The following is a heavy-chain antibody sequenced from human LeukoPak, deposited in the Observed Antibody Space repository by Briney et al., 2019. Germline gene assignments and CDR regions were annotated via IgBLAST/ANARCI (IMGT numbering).Heavy chain of an antibody. CDR1: GGSISSYY. J-gene: IGHJ4*02. Sequence: SETLSLTCTVSGGSISSYYWSWIRQPPGKGLEWIGYFYYSGSTNYNPSLKSRVTISVDTSKNQFSLKLSSVTAADTAVYYCARGQGGFDYWGQGTLVTVSS. CDR3: ARGQGGFDY. CDR2: FYYSGST. V-gene: IGHV4-59*01.